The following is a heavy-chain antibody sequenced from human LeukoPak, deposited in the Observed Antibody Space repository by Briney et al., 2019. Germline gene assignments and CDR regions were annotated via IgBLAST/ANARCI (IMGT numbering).Heavy chain of an antibody. J-gene: IGHJ4*02. CDR3: ARGVDVWGNYRQYYFDY. CDR1: GFTFSKNA. CDR2: ITSSGSAT. V-gene: IGHV3-23*01. D-gene: IGHD3-16*02. Sequence: GGSLGLSCAASGFTFSKNAMSWVRQAPGKGLEWVSSITSSGSATCYADSVKGRFTISRDNSKNTLYLQMNGLRAEDTAVYYCARGVDVWGNYRQYYFDYWGQETLVTVSS.